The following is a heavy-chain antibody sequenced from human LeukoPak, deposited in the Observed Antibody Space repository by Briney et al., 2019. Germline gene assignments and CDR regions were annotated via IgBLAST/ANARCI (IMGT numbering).Heavy chain of an antibody. J-gene: IGHJ4*02. V-gene: IGHV3-23*01. D-gene: IGHD1-26*01. CDR3: AKVEWELRYFDY. CDR2: IIASVGST. Sequence: IIASVGSTSYSSSGKGRFTISRDNSKNTVYMQMNRQRAEDTAVYYCAKVEWELRYFDYWGQGTLVTVSS.